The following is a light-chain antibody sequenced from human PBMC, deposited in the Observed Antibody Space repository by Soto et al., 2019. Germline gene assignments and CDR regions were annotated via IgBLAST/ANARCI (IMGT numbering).Light chain of an antibody. Sequence: DIXMTQSPSSLSASVGDRVTITCRASQGIRRDLGWFQQKPGKAPKRLIYAAGSLESGVPSRFSGSGSGTEYTLTISSLQPEDFATYFCLQHKTYPWTFGQGTKVEIK. CDR3: LQHKTYPWT. CDR2: AAG. V-gene: IGKV1-17*01. CDR1: QGIRRD. J-gene: IGKJ1*01.